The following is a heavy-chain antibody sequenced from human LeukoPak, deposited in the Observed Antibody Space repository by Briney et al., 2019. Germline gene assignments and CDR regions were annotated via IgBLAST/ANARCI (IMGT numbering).Heavy chain of an antibody. V-gene: IGHV1-46*01. CDR1: GYTFTSYF. D-gene: IGHD5-18*01. CDR3: ARDRTYSYGYGVTPDY. Sequence: ASVKVSCKASGYTFTSYFMHWVRQAPGQGLEWMGIINPSGGSTSYAQKFQGRVTMTRDTSTSTVYMELSSLRSEDTAVYYCARDRTYSYGYGVTPDYWGQGTLVTVSS. J-gene: IGHJ4*02. CDR2: INPSGGST.